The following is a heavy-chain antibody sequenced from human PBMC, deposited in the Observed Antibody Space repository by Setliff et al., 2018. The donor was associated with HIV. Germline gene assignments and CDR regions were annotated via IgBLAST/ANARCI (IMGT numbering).Heavy chain of an antibody. V-gene: IGHV1-2*02. J-gene: IGHJ6*03. CDR1: GYTFSDYY. Sequence: ASVKVSCKASGYTFSDYYIHWVRQAPGQGLEWMGWISPNRGATNFAQKFLGRVTMTRDTSISTAYLELSSLTSDDTAVYYCARDYHDGEDYYYMDVWGKGTTVTVSS. D-gene: IGHD2-2*01. CDR2: ISPNRGAT. CDR3: ARDYHDGEDYYYMDV.